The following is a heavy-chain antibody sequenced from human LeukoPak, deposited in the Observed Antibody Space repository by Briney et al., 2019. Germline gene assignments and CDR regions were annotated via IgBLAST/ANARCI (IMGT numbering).Heavy chain of an antibody. Sequence: SETLSLTCTVSGGSISSYYWSWIRQPPGKGLEWIGYIYNSGSTNYNPSLKSRVTISVDTSKNQFSLKLSSVTAADTAVYYCAREVLEDYYDSSGYYSRFGYFDYWGQGTLVTVSS. CDR1: GGSISSYY. D-gene: IGHD3-22*01. CDR3: AREVLEDYYDSSGYYSRFGYFDY. CDR2: IYNSGST. J-gene: IGHJ4*02. V-gene: IGHV4-59*01.